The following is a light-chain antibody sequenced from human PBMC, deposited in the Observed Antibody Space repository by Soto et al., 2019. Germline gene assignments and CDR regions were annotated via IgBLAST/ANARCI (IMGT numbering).Light chain of an antibody. Sequence: EIVMTQSPLSQPVTPGEPASISCRSSQSLLHINGYNYLNWFLQKPGQSPQLLMSFASIRASGVPDRLSGSGSGTDFTLVISRAEAEDVGVYYCMQALHPPYTFGQGTKLEIK. CDR3: MQALHPPYT. V-gene: IGKV2-28*01. CDR2: FAS. J-gene: IGKJ2*01. CDR1: QSLLHINGYNY.